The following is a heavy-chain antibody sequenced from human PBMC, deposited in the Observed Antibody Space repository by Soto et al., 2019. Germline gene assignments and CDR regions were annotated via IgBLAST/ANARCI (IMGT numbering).Heavy chain of an antibody. Sequence: GGSLRLSCAASGFTFSSYWMSWVRQAPGKGLEWVANIKQDGSEKYYVDSVKARFTISRDNAKNSLYLQMNSLRAEDTAVYYCARAYQLLWFGELSEYYYFDYWGQGTLVTVSS. CDR1: GFTFSSYW. CDR3: ARAYQLLWFGELSEYYYFDY. J-gene: IGHJ4*02. V-gene: IGHV3-7*05. D-gene: IGHD3-10*01. CDR2: IKQDGSEK.